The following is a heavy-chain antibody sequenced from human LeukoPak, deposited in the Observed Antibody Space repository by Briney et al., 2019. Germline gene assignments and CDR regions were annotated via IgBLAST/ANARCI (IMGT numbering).Heavy chain of an antibody. J-gene: IGHJ6*03. CDR2: IGWNSGSI. CDR3: AKGGGGTNYYYMDV. CDR1: GFTFDDYA. D-gene: IGHD1-1*01. Sequence: GRSLRLSCAASGFTFDDYAMHWVRRAPGKGLEWVSGIGWNSGSIGYADSVKGRFTISRDNAKNSLYLQMNSLRAEDMALYYCAKGGGGTNYYYMDVWGKGTTVTVSS. V-gene: IGHV3-9*03.